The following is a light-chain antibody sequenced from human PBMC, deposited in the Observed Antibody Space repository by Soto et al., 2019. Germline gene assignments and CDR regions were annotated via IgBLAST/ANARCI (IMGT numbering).Light chain of an antibody. Sequence: QSVLTQPPSASGSPGQSVTISCTGTTSDIGAYNYVSWYQQRPGKAPKLIIYEVTRRPSGVPDRIFGSKYDTTASLTVYGLQAEDGADYYSSSFAGTNRFDFGTGTKATVL. CDR1: TSDIGAYNY. CDR3: SSFAGTNRFD. V-gene: IGLV2-8*01. J-gene: IGLJ1*01. CDR2: EVT.